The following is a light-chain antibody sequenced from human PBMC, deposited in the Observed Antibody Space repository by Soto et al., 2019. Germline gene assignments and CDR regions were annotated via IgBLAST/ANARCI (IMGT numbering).Light chain of an antibody. J-gene: IGKJ1*01. CDR3: QQYNSYPWT. V-gene: IGKV1-5*03. CDR1: QSISSW. Sequence: DIQMTQSPSTLSASVGDRVTITCRASQSISSWLAWYQQKPGKAPKLLIYKASSLESGVPSRFRGSGSGTDFTLTISSLPPDDFAPYYCQQYNSYPWTFGQGTKVEIK. CDR2: KAS.